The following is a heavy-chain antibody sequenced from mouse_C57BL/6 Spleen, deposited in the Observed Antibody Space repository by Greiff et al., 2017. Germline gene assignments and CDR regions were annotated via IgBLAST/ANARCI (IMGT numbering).Heavy chain of an antibody. D-gene: IGHD2-4*01. V-gene: IGHV1-9*01. CDR3: ASYDYLYAMDY. CDR2: SLPGSGST. CDR1: GYTFTGYW. J-gene: IGHJ4*01. Sequence: QVQLKESGAELMKPGASVKLSCKATGYTFTGYWIEWVKPRPGHCLECIGESLPGSGSTNYNEKFKGKATFTADTSSYTANMRLRSLTTEDSAIYYCASYDYLYAMDYWGQGTSVTVSS.